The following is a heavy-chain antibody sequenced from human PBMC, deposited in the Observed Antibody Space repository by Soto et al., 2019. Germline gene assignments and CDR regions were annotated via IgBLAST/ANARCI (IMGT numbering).Heavy chain of an antibody. D-gene: IGHD5-18*01. CDR1: GGSISSSNW. CDR3: ASWSDMVDYYDYRMDL. V-gene: IGHV4-4*02. Sequence: SETLSLTCAVSGGSISSSNWWSWVRQPPGKGLEWIGEIYHSGSTNYNPYLKSRVTISVDKSKNQFSLKLSSLTAADKAVYYCASWSDMVDYYDYRMDLWGQATT. CDR2: IYHSGST. J-gene: IGHJ6*02.